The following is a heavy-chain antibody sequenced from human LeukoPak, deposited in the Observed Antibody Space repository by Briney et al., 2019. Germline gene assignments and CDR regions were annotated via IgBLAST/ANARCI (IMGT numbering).Heavy chain of an antibody. V-gene: IGHV3-48*03. CDR2: ISSSGSTI. Sequence: GGSLRLSCAASGFTFSSYEMNWVRQAPGKGLEWVSYISSSGSTIYYADSVKGRFTISRDNAKNSLYLQMNSLRAEDTAVYYCAGRTMIVDDAFDIWGQGTMVTVSS. D-gene: IGHD3-22*01. CDR3: AGRTMIVDDAFDI. CDR1: GFTFSSYE. J-gene: IGHJ3*02.